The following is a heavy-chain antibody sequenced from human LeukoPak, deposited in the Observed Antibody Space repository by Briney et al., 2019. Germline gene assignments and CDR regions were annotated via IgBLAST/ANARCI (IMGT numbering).Heavy chain of an antibody. CDR3: AREVAVRPDAFDI. Sequence: ASVKVSCKASGYTFTSYYMHWVRQAPGQGLEWMGIINPSGGSTSYAQKFQGRVTMTRDTSTSTVYMELSSLSSEDTAVYYCAREVAVRPDAFDIWGQGTMVTVSS. V-gene: IGHV1-46*01. J-gene: IGHJ3*02. CDR1: GYTFTSYY. D-gene: IGHD2-15*01. CDR2: INPSGGST.